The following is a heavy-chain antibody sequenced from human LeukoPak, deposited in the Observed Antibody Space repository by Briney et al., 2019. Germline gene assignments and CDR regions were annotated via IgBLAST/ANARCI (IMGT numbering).Heavy chain of an antibody. CDR2: IKSKTDGGTT. J-gene: IGHJ4*02. V-gene: IGHV3-15*01. D-gene: IGHD3-22*01. Sequence: GGSLRLSCAASGFTFSNAWVSWVRQAPGKGLEWVGRIKSKTDGGTTDYAAPVKGRFTISRDDSKNTLYLQMNSLKTEDTAVYYCTTANFYDSSGESPFDYWGQGTLVTVSS. CDR3: TTANFYDSSGESPFDY. CDR1: GFTFSNAW.